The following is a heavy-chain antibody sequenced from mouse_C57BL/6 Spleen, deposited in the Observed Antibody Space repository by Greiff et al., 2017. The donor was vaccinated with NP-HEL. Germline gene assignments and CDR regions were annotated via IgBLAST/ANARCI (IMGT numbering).Heavy chain of an antibody. CDR2: IDPENGDT. J-gene: IGHJ2*01. CDR3: TVITSDY. Sequence: VQLKESGAELVRPGASVKLSCTASGFNIKDDYMHWVKQRPEQGLEWIGWIDPENGDTEYASKFQGKATITADTSSNTAYLQLSSLTSEDTAVYYCTVITSDYWGQGTTLTVSS. CDR1: GFNIKDDY. V-gene: IGHV14-4*01. D-gene: IGHD1-2*01.